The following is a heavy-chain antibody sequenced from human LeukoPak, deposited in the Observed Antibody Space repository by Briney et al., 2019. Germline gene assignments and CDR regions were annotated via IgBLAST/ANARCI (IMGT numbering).Heavy chain of an antibody. CDR2: ISGSGGST. CDR3: AKLGNYDSSGYFAWGDAFDI. Sequence: GGSLRLSCAASGFTFSSYAMSWVRQAPGKGLEWVSAISGSGGSTYYADSVKGRCTISRDNSKNTLYLQMNSLRAEYTAVYYCAKLGNYDSSGYFAWGDAFDIWGQGTMVTVSS. CDR1: GFTFSSYA. V-gene: IGHV3-23*01. J-gene: IGHJ3*02. D-gene: IGHD3-22*01.